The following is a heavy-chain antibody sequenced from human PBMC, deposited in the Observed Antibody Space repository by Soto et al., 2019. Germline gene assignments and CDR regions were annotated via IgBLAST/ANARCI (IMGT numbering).Heavy chain of an antibody. D-gene: IGHD3-22*01. CDR3: AKGRYFDSSGGCANN. CDR1: GFVFDNYA. Sequence: EVNLLASGGGLFPPGASATLSCLTSGFVFDNYAMSWVRQSPGRGLEWLAAISGSGHATYYTQSVQGRFVISRDKSKKTVSMQMNNLRAEDTAVYYCAKGRYFDSSGGCANNWGLGTLVTVSP. J-gene: IGHJ4*02. CDR2: ISGSGHAT. V-gene: IGHV3-23*01.